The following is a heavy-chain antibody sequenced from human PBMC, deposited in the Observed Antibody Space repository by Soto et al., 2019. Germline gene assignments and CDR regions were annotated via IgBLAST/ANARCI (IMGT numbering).Heavy chain of an antibody. D-gene: IGHD6-13*01. CDR3: AHRRVGRQLALGWFDP. V-gene: IGHV2-5*02. J-gene: IGHJ5*02. Sequence: QITLKESGPTLVKPTQTLTLTCTFSGFSLSTSGVGVGWIRQPPGKALEWLALIYWDDDKRYSPSLKSRLTITKDTSNNQVVLTMTNMDPVDTSTYYCAHRRVGRQLALGWFDPWGQGTLVTVSS. CDR2: IYWDDDK. CDR1: GFSLSTSGVG.